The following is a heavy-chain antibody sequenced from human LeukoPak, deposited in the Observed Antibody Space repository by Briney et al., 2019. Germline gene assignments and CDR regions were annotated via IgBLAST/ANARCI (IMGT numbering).Heavy chain of an antibody. CDR2: ISSSGSTI. CDR1: GFTFSDYY. J-gene: IGHJ4*02. V-gene: IGHV3-11*01. D-gene: IGHD3-9*01. CDR3: ARDRSYYDILTGYYKGVDY. Sequence: PGGSLRLSCAASGFTFSDYYMSWIRQAPGKGLEWVSYISSSGSTIYYADSVKGRFTISRDNAKNSLYLQMNSLRAEDTAVYYCARDRSYYDILTGYYKGVDYWGQGTLVTVSS.